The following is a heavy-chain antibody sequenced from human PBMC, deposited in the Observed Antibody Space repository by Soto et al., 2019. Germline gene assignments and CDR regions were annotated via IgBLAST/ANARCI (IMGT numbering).Heavy chain of an antibody. CDR1: GFTFSDYY. CDR2: IRNKANSYTT. J-gene: IGHJ3*02. Sequence: EVQLVESGGGLVQPGGSLRLSCAASGFTFSDYYMDWVRQAPGKGLEWVGRIRNKANSYTTEYAASVKGRFTISRDDSKKSLYLQMNSLKTEDTAVYYCARGNRAFDIWGQGTIVTVP. D-gene: IGHD1-1*01. V-gene: IGHV3-72*01. CDR3: ARGNRAFDI.